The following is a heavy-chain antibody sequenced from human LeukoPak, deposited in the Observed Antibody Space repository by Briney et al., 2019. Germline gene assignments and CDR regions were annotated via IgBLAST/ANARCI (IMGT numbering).Heavy chain of an antibody. Sequence: SETLSLTCTVSGGSISSGDYYWSWIRQPPGKGLEWIGYIYYSGSTYYNPSLKSRVTISVDTSKNQFSLKLSSVTAADTAVYYCARGPRYSSSWYMDYWGQGTLVTVSS. D-gene: IGHD6-13*01. CDR3: ARGPRYSSSWYMDY. J-gene: IGHJ4*02. CDR2: IYYSGST. CDR1: GGSISSGDYY. V-gene: IGHV4-30-4*08.